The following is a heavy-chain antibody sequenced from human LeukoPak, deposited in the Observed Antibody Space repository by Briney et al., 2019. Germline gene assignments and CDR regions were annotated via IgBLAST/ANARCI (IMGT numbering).Heavy chain of an antibody. CDR2: IAGSDDSK. CDR3: ARGLVFHDNYFDN. D-gene: IGHD5/OR15-5a*01. CDR1: GFSFSTYA. V-gene: IGHV3-23*01. Sequence: PGDSLRLSCVASGFSFSTYAMNWVRQVPGKGLEWVSPIAGSDDSKSYADSVKGRFTISSDFSKNTLYLQMNSLRAEDTAVYFCARGLVFHDNYFDNWGQGTLVTVSS. J-gene: IGHJ4*02.